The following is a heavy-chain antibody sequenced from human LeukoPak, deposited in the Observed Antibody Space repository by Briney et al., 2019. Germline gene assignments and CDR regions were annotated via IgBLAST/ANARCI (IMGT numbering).Heavy chain of an antibody. CDR2: IDTNTGNP. V-gene: IGHV7-4-1*02. J-gene: IGHJ4*02. CDR3: TRGRDTTGYFVY. D-gene: IGHD3-22*01. CDR1: GYTFTNYT. Sequence: WASVTVSCTASGYTFTNYTINWVRLAPGQGLEWMGWIDTNTGNPTYAQGFAGRFVFSLDTSVTTTYLQISSLKAEDTAVYFCTRGRDTTGYFVYWGQGTLVTVSS.